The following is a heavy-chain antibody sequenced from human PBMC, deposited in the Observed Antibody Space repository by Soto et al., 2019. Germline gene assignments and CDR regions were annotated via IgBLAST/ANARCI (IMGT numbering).Heavy chain of an antibody. Sequence: ASVKVSCKASGYTFTSYGISWVRQAPGQGLEWMGWISAYNGNTNYAQKLQGRVTMTTDTSTSTAYVELRSLRSDDTAVYYCARGRYYDSSGYYSDYWGQGTLVTVSS. J-gene: IGHJ4*02. CDR3: ARGRYYDSSGYYSDY. D-gene: IGHD3-22*01. CDR1: GYTFTSYG. V-gene: IGHV1-18*01. CDR2: ISAYNGNT.